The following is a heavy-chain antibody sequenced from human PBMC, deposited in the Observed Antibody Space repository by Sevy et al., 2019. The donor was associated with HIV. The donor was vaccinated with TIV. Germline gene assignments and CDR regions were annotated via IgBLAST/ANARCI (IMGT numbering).Heavy chain of an antibody. J-gene: IGHJ1*01. CDR3: AKDPYSSGEYFQK. CDR1: GFTFSNYG. V-gene: IGHV3-23*01. D-gene: IGHD3-22*01. Sequence: GSLRLSCAASGFTFSNYGMQWVRQAPGKGLEWVSTISGSGGRTYTAESVRGRLTISRDNSKRTVYLQMNSLRGDDTAIYYCAKDPYSSGEYFQKWGQGARVTVSS. CDR2: ISGSGGRT.